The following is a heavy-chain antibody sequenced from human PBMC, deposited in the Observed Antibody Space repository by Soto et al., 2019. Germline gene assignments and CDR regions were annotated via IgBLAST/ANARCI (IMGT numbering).Heavy chain of an antibody. Sequence: SETLSLTCTVSGGSISSGGYYWSLIRQHPGKGLEWIGYIYYSGSTYYNPSLKSRVTISVDTSKNQFSLKLSSVTAADTAVYCCARDSGGNYDTDYYYYYYMDVWGKGTTVTVSS. J-gene: IGHJ6*03. V-gene: IGHV4-31*03. D-gene: IGHD3-9*01. CDR2: IYYSGST. CDR3: ARDSGGNYDTDYYYYYYMDV. CDR1: GGSISSGGYY.